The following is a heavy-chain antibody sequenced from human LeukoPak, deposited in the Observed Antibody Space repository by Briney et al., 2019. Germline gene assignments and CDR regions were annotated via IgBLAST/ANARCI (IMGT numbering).Heavy chain of an antibody. CDR2: INPNSGGT. V-gene: IGHV1-2*02. CDR3: PRARGQWLIQKRYYFDY. Sequence: ASVKVSCKASGYTFSSYGISWVRQSPGQGLEWMGWINPNSGGTNYAQKFQGRVTMTRDTSISTAYMELSRLRSDDTAVYYCPRARGQWLIQKRYYFDYWGQGTLVTVSS. J-gene: IGHJ4*02. D-gene: IGHD6-19*01. CDR1: GYTFSSYG.